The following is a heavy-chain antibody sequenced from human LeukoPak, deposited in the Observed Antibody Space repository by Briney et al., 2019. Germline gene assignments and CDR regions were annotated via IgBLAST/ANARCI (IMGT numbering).Heavy chain of an antibody. D-gene: IGHD1-1*01. CDR2: ISCYNGNT. CDR3: ARDIATVQHQD. J-gene: IGHJ4*02. Sequence: ASVKVSCKTSGYTFTSYGISWVRQAPGQGLEWMGWISCYNGNTNYVQKFRGRVTMTADTSTSTVYMELRSLRSDDMAVYYCARDIATVQHQDWGQGTLVTVSS. CDR1: GYTFTSYG. V-gene: IGHV1-18*03.